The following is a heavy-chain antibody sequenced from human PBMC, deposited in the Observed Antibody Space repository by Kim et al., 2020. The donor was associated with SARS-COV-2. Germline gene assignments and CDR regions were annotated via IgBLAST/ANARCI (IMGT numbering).Heavy chain of an antibody. CDR3: ASFTIFGVVIGWFDP. CDR1: GGSISSGGYY. V-gene: IGHV4-31*03. CDR2: IYYSGST. Sequence: SETLSLTCTVSGGSISSGGYYWSWIRQHPGKGLEWIGYIYYSGSTYYNPSLKSRVTISVDTSKNQFSLKLSSVTAADTAVYYCASFTIFGVVIGWFDPWGQGTLVTVSS. J-gene: IGHJ5*02. D-gene: IGHD3-3*01.